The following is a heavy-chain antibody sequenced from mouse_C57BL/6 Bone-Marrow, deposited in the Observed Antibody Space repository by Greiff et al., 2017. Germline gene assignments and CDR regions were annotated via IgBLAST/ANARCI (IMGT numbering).Heavy chain of an antibody. CDR1: GYTFTSYW. CDR3: AKTYGSSSYYYAMDY. D-gene: IGHD1-1*01. J-gene: IGHJ4*01. V-gene: IGHV1-72*01. CDR2: IDPNSGGT. Sequence: QVQLPQPGAELVKPGASVKLSCKASGYTFTSYWMHWVKQRPGRGLEWIGRIDPNSGGTTYNEKFKSKATLTVDKPSSTAYLQLSSLTSEDSAVYYCAKTYGSSSYYYAMDYWGQGTSVTVSS.